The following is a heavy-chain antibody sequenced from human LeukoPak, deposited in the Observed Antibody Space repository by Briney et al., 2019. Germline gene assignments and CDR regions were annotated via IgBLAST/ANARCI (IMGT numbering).Heavy chain of an antibody. J-gene: IGHJ4*02. V-gene: IGHV2-26*01. D-gene: IGHD3-10*01. Sequence: SGPTLVNPTETLTLTCTVSGFSLSNARMGVSWIRQPPGKALEWLAHIFSNDEKSYSTPLKSRLTISKDTSKSQVVLTMTNMDPVDTATYYCARLMKLLWFGELFDYWGQGTLVTVSS. CDR1: GFSLSNARMG. CDR3: ARLMKLLWFGELFDY. CDR2: IFSNDEK.